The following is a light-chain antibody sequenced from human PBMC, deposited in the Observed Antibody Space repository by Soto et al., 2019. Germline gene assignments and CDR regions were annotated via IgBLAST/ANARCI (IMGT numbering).Light chain of an antibody. CDR3: QQYNSYPLT. Sequence: DIQMTQSPSTLSASVGDRVTITCRASQSISSWLAWYQQKPGKAPKLLIYKASNLESGVPSRFSGSGSGTEFTLTISSLQPDDFVTYCCQQYNSYPLTFGPGTKVDIK. CDR2: KAS. V-gene: IGKV1-5*03. J-gene: IGKJ3*01. CDR1: QSISSW.